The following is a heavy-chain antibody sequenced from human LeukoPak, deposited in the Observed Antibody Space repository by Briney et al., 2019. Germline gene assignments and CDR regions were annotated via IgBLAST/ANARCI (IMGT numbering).Heavy chain of an antibody. D-gene: IGHD4-17*01. V-gene: IGHV3-30*18. Sequence: PGGSLRLSCAASGFTFSSYGMHWVRQAPGEGLEWVAVISYDGSNKYYADSVKGRFTISRDNSKNTLYLQMNSLRAEDTAVYYCAKDLSGIYGDPNDCWGQGTLVTVSS. J-gene: IGHJ4*02. CDR2: ISYDGSNK. CDR1: GFTFSSYG. CDR3: AKDLSGIYGDPNDC.